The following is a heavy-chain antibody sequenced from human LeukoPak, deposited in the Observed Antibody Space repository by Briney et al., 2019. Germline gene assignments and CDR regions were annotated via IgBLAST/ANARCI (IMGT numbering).Heavy chain of an antibody. CDR1: GGTFSSYA. CDR2: IIPIFGTA. Sequence: GASVEVSFKASGGTFSSYAISWVRQAPGQGLEWMGGIIPIFGTANYAQKFQGRVTITADESTSTAYMELSSLRSEDTAVYYCAREGGRRFDYWGQGTLVTVSS. CDR3: AREGGRRFDY. J-gene: IGHJ4*02. V-gene: IGHV1-69*13.